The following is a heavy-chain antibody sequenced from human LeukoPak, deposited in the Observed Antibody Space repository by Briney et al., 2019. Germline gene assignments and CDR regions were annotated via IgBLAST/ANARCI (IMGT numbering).Heavy chain of an antibody. CDR1: GGSISSYY. V-gene: IGHV4-59*12. D-gene: IGHD6-13*01. CDR3: ARGIAAAGTCDY. CDR2: IYYSGST. J-gene: IGHJ4*02. Sequence: SETLSLTCTVSGGSISSYYWSWIRQPPGKGLEWIGSIYYSGSTYYNPSLKSRVTISVDTSKNQFSLKLSSVTAADTAVYYCARGIAAAGTCDYWGQGTLVTVSS.